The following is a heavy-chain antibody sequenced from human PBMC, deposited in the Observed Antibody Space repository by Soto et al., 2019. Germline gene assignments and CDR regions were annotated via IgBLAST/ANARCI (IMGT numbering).Heavy chain of an antibody. J-gene: IGHJ5*02. CDR2: ISHRGST. CDR1: GDSLSSDKW. V-gene: IGHV4-4*02. D-gene: IGHD3-3*01. CDR3: AAVPLTSGVVSGRFDP. Sequence: QVHLQESGPGLVKPSGTLALTCAVSGDSLSSDKWWTWVRQPPGKGLEWIGEISHRGSTNYSPSFKSRLSLSVDTTKTQSALRLTSVTAADTAVYYCAAVPLTSGVVSGRFDPWGQGIKVTVSS.